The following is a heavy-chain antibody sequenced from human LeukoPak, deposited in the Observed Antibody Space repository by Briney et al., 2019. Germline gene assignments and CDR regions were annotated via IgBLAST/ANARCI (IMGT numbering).Heavy chain of an antibody. V-gene: IGHV4-39*07. CDR1: GGSISSSSYY. CDR3: ARAYSSSWYYFDY. D-gene: IGHD6-13*01. Sequence: SETLSLTCTVSGGSISSSSYYWGWIRQPPGKGLEWIGSIYYSGSTYYNPSLKSRVTISVDTSKNQFSLKLSSVTAADTAVYYCARAYSSSWYYFDYWGQGTLVTVSS. J-gene: IGHJ4*02. CDR2: IYYSGST.